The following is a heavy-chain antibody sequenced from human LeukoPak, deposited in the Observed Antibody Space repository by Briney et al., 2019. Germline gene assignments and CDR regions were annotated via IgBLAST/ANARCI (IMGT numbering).Heavy chain of an antibody. CDR2: IYYSGST. D-gene: IGHD1-26*01. CDR3: VRLSGLTGHY. J-gene: IGHJ4*02. V-gene: IGHV4-39*01. CDR1: GGSISSSSYY. Sequence: SETLSLTCTVSGGSISSSSYYWGWIRQPPGKGLEWIGSIYYSGSTYYNPSLKSRVTISVDTSKNQFSLKLSSVTAADTAVYYCVRLSGLTGHYWGQGTLVTVSS.